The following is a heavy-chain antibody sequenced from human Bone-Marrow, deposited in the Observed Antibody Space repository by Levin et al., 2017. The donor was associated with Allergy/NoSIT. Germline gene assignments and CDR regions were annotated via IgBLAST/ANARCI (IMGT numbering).Heavy chain of an antibody. CDR1: GFTFSDYY. CDR3: ASLGGCGGDCYWSYYYYGMDV. D-gene: IGHD2-21*02. J-gene: IGHJ6*02. V-gene: IGHV3-11*01. Sequence: GGSLRLSCAASGFTFSDYYMSWIRQAPGKGLEWVSYISSSGSTIYYADSVKGRFTISRDNAKNSLYLQMNSLRAEDTAVYYCASLGGCGGDCYWSYYYYGMDVWGQGTTVTVSS. CDR2: ISSSGSTI.